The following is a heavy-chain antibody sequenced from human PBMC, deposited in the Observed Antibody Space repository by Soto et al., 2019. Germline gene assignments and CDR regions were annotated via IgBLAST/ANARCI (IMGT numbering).Heavy chain of an antibody. CDR1: GFTFDDYA. J-gene: IGHJ4*02. CDR2: ISWNSGSI. CDR3: AKVSPYYDSSGYYGV. D-gene: IGHD3-22*01. V-gene: IGHV3-9*01. Sequence: GGSLRLSCAASGFTFDDYAMHWVRQAPGKGLEWVSGISWNSGSIGYADSVKGRFTISRDNAKNSLYLQMNSLRAEDTALYYCAKVSPYYDSSGYYGVWGQGTLVTVSS.